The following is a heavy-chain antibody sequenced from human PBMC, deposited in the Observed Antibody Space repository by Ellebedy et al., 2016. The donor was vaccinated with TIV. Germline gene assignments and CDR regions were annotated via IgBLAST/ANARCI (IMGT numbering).Heavy chain of an antibody. Sequence: GESLKISCAASGFTFSGYTMNWVRQAPGKGLEWVSAIGTAGDTYYPGSVKGRFTISRENAKNSLYLQITSLRAEDTAVYYCARVRFGDTAVDYWGQGTLVTVSS. CDR3: ARVRFGDTAVDY. CDR2: IGTAGDT. CDR1: GFTFSGYT. J-gene: IGHJ4*03. V-gene: IGHV3-13*01. D-gene: IGHD2-21*01.